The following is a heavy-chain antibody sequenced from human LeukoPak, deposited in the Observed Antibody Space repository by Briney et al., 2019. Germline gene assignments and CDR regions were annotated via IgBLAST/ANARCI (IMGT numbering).Heavy chain of an antibody. CDR3: ARHNAGIYSELDS. V-gene: IGHV4-4*07. CDR2: IYASGST. J-gene: IGHJ4*02. CDR1: GGSITIYY. Sequence: SETLSLTCTGSGGSITIYYWSWIRQPAGKGLEWIGRIYASGSTNYNPSLKTRVTMSVDTSKNQFSLKVSSVTAADTAIYYCARHNAGIYSELDSWGQGTLVTVSS. D-gene: IGHD1-26*01.